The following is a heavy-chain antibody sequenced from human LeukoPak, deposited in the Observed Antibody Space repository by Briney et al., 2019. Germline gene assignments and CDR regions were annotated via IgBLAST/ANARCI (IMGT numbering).Heavy chain of an antibody. CDR1: GASISSSSYY. J-gene: IGHJ4*02. D-gene: IGHD4-17*01. CDR3: ANALTVTTEY. V-gene: IGHV4-39*01. Sequence: SETLSLTCTVSGASISSSSYYWGWIRQPPGKGLEWIGSIYYSGSTYYNPSLKSRVTISVDTSKNQLSLKLSSVTAADTAVYYCANALTVTTEYWGQGTLVTVSS. CDR2: IYYSGST.